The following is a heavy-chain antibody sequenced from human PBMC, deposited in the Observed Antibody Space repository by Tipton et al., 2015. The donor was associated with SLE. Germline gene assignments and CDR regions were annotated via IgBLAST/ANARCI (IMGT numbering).Heavy chain of an antibody. CDR2: IIHSGVT. V-gene: IGHV4-34*12. J-gene: IGHJ4*02. Sequence: TLSLTCTVYGESFNGYFWTWIRQPPGKGLEWIAEIIHSGVTNYNPSLRSRVTISVDMSKNQLSLKLNSVTAADTAVYYCARTYYYDSDGYHLEYFDTWGQGTLVTVSS. CDR3: ARTYYYDSDGYHLEYFDT. D-gene: IGHD3-22*01. CDR1: GESFNGYF.